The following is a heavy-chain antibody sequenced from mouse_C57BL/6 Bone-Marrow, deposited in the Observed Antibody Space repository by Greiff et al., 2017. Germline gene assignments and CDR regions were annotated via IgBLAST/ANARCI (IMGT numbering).Heavy chain of an antibody. CDR2: INPDSSTI. J-gene: IGHJ4*01. D-gene: IGHD1-1*01. Sequence: DVKLQESGGGLVQPGGSLKLSCAASGIDFSRYWMSWVRRAPGKGLEWIGEINPDSSTINYAPSLKDKFIISRDNAKNTLYLQMSKVRSEDTALYYCARLLRDYYAMDYWGQGTSVTVSS. V-gene: IGHV4-1*01. CDR3: ARLLRDYYAMDY. CDR1: GIDFSRYW.